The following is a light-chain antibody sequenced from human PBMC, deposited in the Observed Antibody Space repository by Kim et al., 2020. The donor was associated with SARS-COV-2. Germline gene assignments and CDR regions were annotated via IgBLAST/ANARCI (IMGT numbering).Light chain of an antibody. CDR1: KLGDKY. Sequence: SYELTQPPSVSVSPGQTASITCSGDKLGDKYACWYQQKPGQSPVLAIYQDSKRPSGIPERFSGSHSGNTATLTISGTQAMDEADYYCQAWDSSTVVFGGG. CDR2: QDS. V-gene: IGLV3-1*01. J-gene: IGLJ2*01. CDR3: QAWDSSTVV.